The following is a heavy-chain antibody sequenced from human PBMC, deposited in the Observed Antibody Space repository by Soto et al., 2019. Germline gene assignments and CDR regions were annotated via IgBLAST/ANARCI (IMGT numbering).Heavy chain of an antibody. CDR2: IYPGDSDT. J-gene: IGHJ3*02. Sequence: PGESLKISCKGSGYSFTSYWIGWVRQMPGKGLEWMGIIYPGDSDTRYSPSFQGQVTISADKSISTAYLQWSSLKASDTAMYYCARQKGLCSDGSCYAFDIWGQGTMVTVSS. V-gene: IGHV5-51*01. D-gene: IGHD2-15*01. CDR3: ARQKGLCSDGSCYAFDI. CDR1: GYSFTSYW.